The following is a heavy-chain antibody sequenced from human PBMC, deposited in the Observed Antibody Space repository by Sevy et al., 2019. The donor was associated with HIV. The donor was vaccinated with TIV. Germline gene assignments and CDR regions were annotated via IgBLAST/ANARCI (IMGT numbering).Heavy chain of an antibody. CDR1: GFTFSTYA. D-gene: IGHD6-19*01. Sequence: GGSLRLSCAASGFTFSTYAMSWVRQAPGKGLEWVSGTSGSGISIYYAGSVKGRFTISRDNSKNTLILQMNSLRAEDTAIYYCAKELPGYQYDSSGNLDTWGQGRLVTVS. CDR3: AKELPGYQYDSSGNLDT. J-gene: IGHJ5*02. V-gene: IGHV3-23*01. CDR2: TSGSGISI.